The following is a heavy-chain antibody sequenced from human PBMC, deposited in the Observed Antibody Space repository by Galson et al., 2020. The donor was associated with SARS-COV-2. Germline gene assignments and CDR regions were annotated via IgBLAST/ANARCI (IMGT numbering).Heavy chain of an antibody. CDR1: GFTFRNYA. CDR2: ISTSGSGT. CDR3: ARGGSGITAVRGVFDS. J-gene: IGHJ4*02. D-gene: IGHD3-10*01. Sequence: GESLKISCAASGFTFRNYAMNWVRQAPGKGLEWVSGISTSGSGTYYAASVKGRLTISRDNSKNTLYLQFDSVRAEDAALYYCARGGSGITAVRGVFDSWGQGTPVSVSS. V-gene: IGHV3-23*01.